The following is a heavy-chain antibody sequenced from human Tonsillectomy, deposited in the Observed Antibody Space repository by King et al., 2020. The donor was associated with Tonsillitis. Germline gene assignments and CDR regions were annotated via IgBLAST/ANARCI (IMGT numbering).Heavy chain of an antibody. CDR1: GFTFSSYG. V-gene: IGHV3-30*02. CDR2: IRYDGSNK. J-gene: IGHJ5*02. D-gene: IGHD2-21*01. CDR3: AKRPIPHLKNWFDP. Sequence: VQLVESGGGVVQPGGSLRLSCAASGFTFSSYGMHWVRQASGKGLEWVAFIRYDGSNKYYADSVKGRFTISRDNSKNTLYLQMNSLRAEDTAVYYCAKRPIPHLKNWFDPWGQGTLVTVSS.